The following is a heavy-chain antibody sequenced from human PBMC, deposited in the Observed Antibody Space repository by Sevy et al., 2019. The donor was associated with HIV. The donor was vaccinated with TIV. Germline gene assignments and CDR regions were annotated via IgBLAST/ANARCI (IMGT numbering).Heavy chain of an antibody. CDR3: ASRNDILTGYYTLGYYYYGMDV. CDR1: GGTFSSYA. D-gene: IGHD3-9*01. V-gene: IGHV1-69*13. Sequence: SVKVSCKASGGTFSSYAISWVRQAPGQGLEWMGGIIPIFGTANYAQKFQGRVTITADESTSTAYMELVSLRSEDTAVYYCASRNDILTGYYTLGYYYYGMDVWGQGTTVTVSS. J-gene: IGHJ6*02. CDR2: IIPIFGTA.